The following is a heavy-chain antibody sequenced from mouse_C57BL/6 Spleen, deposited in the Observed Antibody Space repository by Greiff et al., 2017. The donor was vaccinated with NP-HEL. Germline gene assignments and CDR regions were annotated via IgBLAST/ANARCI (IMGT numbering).Heavy chain of an antibody. CDR1: GFTFSDYG. CDR3: ARNRAMDY. CDR2: ISSGSSTI. V-gene: IGHV5-17*01. Sequence: EVQWVESGGGLVKPGGSLKLSCAASGFTFSDYGMHWVRQAPEKGLEWVAYISSGSSTIYYADTVKGRFTISRDNAKNTLFLQMTSLRSEDTAMYYCARNRAMDYWGQGTSVTVSS. J-gene: IGHJ4*01.